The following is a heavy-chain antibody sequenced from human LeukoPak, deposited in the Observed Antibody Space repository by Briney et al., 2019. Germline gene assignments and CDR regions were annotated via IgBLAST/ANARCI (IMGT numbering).Heavy chain of an antibody. Sequence: SETLSLTCAVYGGSFSGYYWSWIRQPPGKGLEWIGEINHSGSTNYNPSLKSRVTISVDTSKNHFSLNLSSVTAADTAVYYCAREFRKGLDWFDPWGQGTLVTVSS. J-gene: IGHJ5*02. CDR3: AREFRKGLDWFDP. V-gene: IGHV4-34*01. CDR2: INHSGST. CDR1: GGSFSGYY.